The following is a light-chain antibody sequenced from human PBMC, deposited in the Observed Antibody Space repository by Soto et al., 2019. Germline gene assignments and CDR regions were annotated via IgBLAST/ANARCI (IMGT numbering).Light chain of an antibody. Sequence: EIVLTQSPATLSLSPGERATLSCRAREGISSYLAWYQLRPGQAPSLLIYDASNRATGIPDRFSGSGSGTDFPLTIDTLEPEDFAVYYCQQRSKWPLTFGGGTKVEI. CDR2: DAS. J-gene: IGKJ4*01. CDR3: QQRSKWPLT. V-gene: IGKV3-11*01. CDR1: EGISSY.